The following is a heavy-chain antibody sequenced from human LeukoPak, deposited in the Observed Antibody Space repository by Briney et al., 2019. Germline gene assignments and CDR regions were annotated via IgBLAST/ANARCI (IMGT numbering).Heavy chain of an antibody. D-gene: IGHD2-2*02. CDR1: GGSFSPYA. V-gene: IGHV3-30*04. Sequence: PARTLTLTCAVSGGSFSPYAMHWVRQPPGKGLEWVAVISHGGDNKYFADSVKGRFTISRDNSKNTHYLQMNSLRVEDTAVYYCARVPCSSASCYNDFFDYWGQGTLVTVSS. CDR3: ARVPCSSASCYNDFFDY. J-gene: IGHJ4*02. CDR2: ISHGGDNK.